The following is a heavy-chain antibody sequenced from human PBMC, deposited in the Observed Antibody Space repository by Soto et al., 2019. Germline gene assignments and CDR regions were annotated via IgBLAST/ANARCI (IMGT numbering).Heavy chain of an antibody. Sequence: ASVKVSCKASGYTFTSYGISWVRQAPGQGLEWMGWISAYNGNTNYAQKLQGRVTMTTDTSTSTAYMELRSLRSDDTAVYYCASGELYCSSTSCWAPDAFDIWGQGTMVTVSS. J-gene: IGHJ3*02. V-gene: IGHV1-18*01. CDR2: ISAYNGNT. CDR3: ASGELYCSSTSCWAPDAFDI. CDR1: GYTFTSYG. D-gene: IGHD2-2*01.